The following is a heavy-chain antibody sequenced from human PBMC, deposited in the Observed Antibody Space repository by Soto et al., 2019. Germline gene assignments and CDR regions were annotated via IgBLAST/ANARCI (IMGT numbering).Heavy chain of an antibody. D-gene: IGHD1-26*01. CDR1: GYTFTGYY. V-gene: IGHV1-2*04. CDR3: AREGELVFNSSYYGMDV. J-gene: IGHJ6*02. Sequence: ASGKVSCKASGYTFTGYYMHWVRQAPGQGLEWMGWINPNSGGTSYAQKFQGWVTMTRDTSISTAYMELSRLRSDDTAVYYCAREGELVFNSSYYGMDVWGQGTTVTVSS. CDR2: INPNSGGT.